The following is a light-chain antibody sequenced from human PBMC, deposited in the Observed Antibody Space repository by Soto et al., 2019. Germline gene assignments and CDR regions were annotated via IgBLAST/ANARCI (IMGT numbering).Light chain of an antibody. CDR1: LSISRN. Sequence: SVTTQSPSTLSVSPGDRATLPCRASLSISRNLAWYQQKPGQAPRLLIFDASTRATGIPARFSGSGSGTEFTLTITSLQSEDFAVYYCQQYNDWPRTFGQGTKVDIK. CDR2: DAS. V-gene: IGKV3-15*01. J-gene: IGKJ1*01. CDR3: QQYNDWPRT.